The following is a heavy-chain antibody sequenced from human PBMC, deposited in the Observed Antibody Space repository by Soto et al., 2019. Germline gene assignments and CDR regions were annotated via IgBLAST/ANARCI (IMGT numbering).Heavy chain of an antibody. CDR2: INPNSGGT. D-gene: IGHD1-26*01. CDR3: ARSQRWELTFVDY. CDR1: GYTFTGYY. J-gene: IGHJ4*02. Sequence: ASVKVSCKASGYTFTGYYMHWLRQSPGQGLEWMGWINPNSGGTNYAQKFQGRVTMTRDTSISTAYMELSRLRSDDTAVYYCARSQRWELTFVDYWGQGTLVTVSS. V-gene: IGHV1-2*02.